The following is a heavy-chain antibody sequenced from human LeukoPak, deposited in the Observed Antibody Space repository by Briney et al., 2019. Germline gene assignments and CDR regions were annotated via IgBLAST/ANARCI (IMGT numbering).Heavy chain of an antibody. CDR1: GGSISSYY. CDR2: IYHSGST. D-gene: IGHD3-22*01. CDR3: AKDTILVVYYYDSSGFDY. Sequence: PSETLSLTCTVSGGSISSYYWSWIRQPPGKGLEWIGYIYHSGSTYYNPSLKSRVTISVDRSKNQFSLKLSSVTAADTAVYYCAKDTILVVYYYDSSGFDYWGQGTLVTVSS. V-gene: IGHV4-59*12. J-gene: IGHJ4*02.